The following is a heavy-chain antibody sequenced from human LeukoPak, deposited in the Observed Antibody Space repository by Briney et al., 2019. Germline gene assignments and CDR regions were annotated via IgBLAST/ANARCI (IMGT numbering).Heavy chain of an antibody. V-gene: IGHV4-39*07. CDR3: ARVTPQGIAAAVNWFDP. CDR1: GGSISSYY. D-gene: IGHD6-13*01. CDR2: IYYSGST. J-gene: IGHJ5*02. Sequence: SETLSLTCTVSGGSISSYYWGWIRQPPGKGLEWIGSIYYSGSTYYNPSLKGRVTISVDTSKNQFSLKLSSVTAADTAVYYCARVTPQGIAAAVNWFDPWGQGTLVTVSS.